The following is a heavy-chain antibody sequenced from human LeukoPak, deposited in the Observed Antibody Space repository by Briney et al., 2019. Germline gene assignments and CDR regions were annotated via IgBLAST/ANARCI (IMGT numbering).Heavy chain of an antibody. Sequence: PSETLSLTCAVSGYFISSGYYWGWIRQPPGKGLEWIGSIFHSGSTYYNPSLRSRVTISVDTSNNHFSLKLSSVTAADTAVYYCARPRRGRGYDYFDYWGQGTLVTVSS. CDR1: GYFISSGYY. CDR3: ARPRRGRGYDYFDY. V-gene: IGHV4-38-2*01. D-gene: IGHD2-15*01. J-gene: IGHJ4*02. CDR2: IFHSGST.